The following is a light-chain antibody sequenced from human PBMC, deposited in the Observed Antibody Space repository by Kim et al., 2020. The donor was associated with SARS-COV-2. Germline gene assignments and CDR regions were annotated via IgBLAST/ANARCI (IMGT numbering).Light chain of an antibody. CDR1: QSVSSSY. V-gene: IGKV3-20*01. CDR3: QQYGSSPPT. J-gene: IGKJ2*01. CDR2: AAS. Sequence: LSPGERATRSCRASQSVSSSYLAWYQQKLGQTPRFLIYAASTRATGTPDRFSGSGSGTDFTLTISRVEPEDFAVYYCQQYGSSPPTFGQGTKLEI.